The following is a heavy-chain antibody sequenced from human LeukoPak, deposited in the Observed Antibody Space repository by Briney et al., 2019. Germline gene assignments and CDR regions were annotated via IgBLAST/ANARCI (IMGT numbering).Heavy chain of an antibody. V-gene: IGHV3-72*01. Sequence: GGSLRLSCAVSGFTFSDHFLDWVRQAPGKGLEWVDRSRNKAKSYTTEYAASVKGRFTISRDDSKNSLYLQMNSLETEDTAVYYCVRVGSVSGSDYLDYWGQGTLVTVSS. D-gene: IGHD6-19*01. CDR3: VRVGSVSGSDYLDY. CDR1: GFTFSDHF. J-gene: IGHJ4*02. CDR2: SRNKAKSYTT.